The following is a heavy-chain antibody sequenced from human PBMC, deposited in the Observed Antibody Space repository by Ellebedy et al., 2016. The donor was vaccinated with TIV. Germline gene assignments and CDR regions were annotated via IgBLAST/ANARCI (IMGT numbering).Heavy chain of an antibody. Sequence: MPSETLSLTCTVSGGSTSTFCWSWIRPPAGTVLEWIGRIYSNGNTNYKPSLNSRVTMSIDTSKNQFSLDMSPVTAADTAVYYCAEDRGIVLSALGQGTLVTVSA. CDR1: GGSTSTFC. CDR3: AEDRGIVLSA. J-gene: IGHJ5*02. D-gene: IGHD1-26*01. V-gene: IGHV4-4*07. CDR2: IYSNGNT.